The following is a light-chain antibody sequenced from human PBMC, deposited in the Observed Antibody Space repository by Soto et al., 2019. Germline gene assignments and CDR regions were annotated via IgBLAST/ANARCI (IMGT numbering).Light chain of an antibody. J-gene: IGKJ1*01. CDR1: QSVRSN. V-gene: IGKV3-15*01. Sequence: EIVMTQSPATLSVSPGERATLSCRASQSVRSNVAWYQQKPGQAPRHLIYGASTRATGIPARFSGSGSGTEFTLTISSLQSEDFAVYYCQQYNNWLPTFGQGTKVEIK. CDR2: GAS. CDR3: QQYNNWLPT.